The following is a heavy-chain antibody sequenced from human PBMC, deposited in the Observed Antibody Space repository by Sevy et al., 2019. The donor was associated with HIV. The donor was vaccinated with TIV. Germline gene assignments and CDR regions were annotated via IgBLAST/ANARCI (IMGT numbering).Heavy chain of an antibody. CDR3: AKDDLGSIDY. D-gene: IGHD3-10*01. Sequence: GGSLRLSCAASGFIFSTSPMHSVRQAPGKRLECVAILSYDDSDENYADSVKGRFTISRDNSKNTLYLQMNSLRTEDTAVYYCAKDDLGSIDYWGQGTLVTVSS. V-gene: IGHV3-30-3*02. CDR1: GFIFSTSP. J-gene: IGHJ4*02. CDR2: LSYDDSDE.